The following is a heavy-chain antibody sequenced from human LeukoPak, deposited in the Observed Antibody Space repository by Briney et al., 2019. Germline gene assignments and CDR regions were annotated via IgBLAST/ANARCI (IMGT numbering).Heavy chain of an antibody. CDR3: ARSALYGSGSCSA. CDR2: IIPIFGTA. J-gene: IGHJ5*02. CDR1: GGTFSSYA. D-gene: IGHD3-10*01. Sequence: GASVKVSCKASGGTFSSYAISWVRQAPGQGLEWMGGIIPIFGTANYAQKFQGRVTITADKSTSTAYMELSSLRSEDTAVYYCARSALYGSGSCSAWGQGTLVTVSS. V-gene: IGHV1-69*06.